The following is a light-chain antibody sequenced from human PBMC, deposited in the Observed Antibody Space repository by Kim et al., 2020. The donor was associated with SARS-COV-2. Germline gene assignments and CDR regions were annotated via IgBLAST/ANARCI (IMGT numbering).Light chain of an antibody. CDR3: QSYDSSLTGSV. Sequence: QRVTITCTGDRSNSGADYDVHWYQQLPGTAPKLLIYGNSNRPSGVPDRFSGSKSGSSASLAITGLQAEDEADYFCQSYDSSLTGSVFGGGTKLTVL. CDR2: GNS. CDR1: RSNSGADYD. V-gene: IGLV1-40*01. J-gene: IGLJ3*02.